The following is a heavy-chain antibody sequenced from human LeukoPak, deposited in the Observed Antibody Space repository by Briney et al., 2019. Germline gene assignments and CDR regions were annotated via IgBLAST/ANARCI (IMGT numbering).Heavy chain of an antibody. V-gene: IGHV4-39*07. Sequence: SETLSLTCTVSGGSISSSSYYWGWIRQPPGKGLEWIGSIYYSGSTYYNPSLKSRVTISVDTSKNQFSLKLSSVTAADTAVYYCARQITDIVVVIPPDAFDIWGQGTMVTVSS. D-gene: IGHD3-22*01. J-gene: IGHJ3*02. CDR3: ARQITDIVVVIPPDAFDI. CDR1: GGSISSSSYY. CDR2: IYYSGST.